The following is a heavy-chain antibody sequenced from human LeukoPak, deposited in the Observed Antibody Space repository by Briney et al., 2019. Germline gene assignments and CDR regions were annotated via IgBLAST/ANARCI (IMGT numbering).Heavy chain of an antibody. D-gene: IGHD2-2*01. J-gene: IGHJ4*02. CDR3: AKGAGDTSRWFDF. V-gene: IGHV3-23*01. CDR1: GFTFSNYA. CDR2: ISGSGGTI. Sequence: PGGSLRLSCAASGFTFSNYATSWVRQAPGKGLEWVSVISGSGGTIYYADSVKGRFTISRDNSKNTLYLQMNSLRAEDTAVYYCAKGAGDTSRWFDFWGQGTLVTVSS.